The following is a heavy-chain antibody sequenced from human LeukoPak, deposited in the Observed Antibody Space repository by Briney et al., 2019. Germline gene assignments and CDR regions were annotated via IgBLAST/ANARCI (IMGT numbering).Heavy chain of an antibody. D-gene: IGHD6-13*01. CDR1: GGSISSSNW. Sequence: SGTLSLTFAVSGGSISSSNWWSWVRQPPGKGLEWIGEIYHSGSTNYNPSLKSRVTISVDKSKNQFSLKLSSVTAADTAVYYCARDGRAAAGYRRAFDIWGQGTMVTVSS. CDR3: ARDGRAAAGYRRAFDI. J-gene: IGHJ3*02. V-gene: IGHV4-4*02. CDR2: IYHSGST.